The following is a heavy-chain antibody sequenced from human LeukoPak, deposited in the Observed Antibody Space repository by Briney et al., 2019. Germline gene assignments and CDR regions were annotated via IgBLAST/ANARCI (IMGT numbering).Heavy chain of an antibody. J-gene: IGHJ4*02. Sequence: SGGSLRLSCAASGFTFSSYWMHWIRQAPGRGLVWISRINSDGSSTSYADSVKGRFTISRDNDKNTLYLQMNSLRADAAAVYCWTSDRTCSSTRCYNVDSWGQGTLVTASS. CDR3: TSDRTCSSTRCYNVDS. V-gene: IGHV3-74*01. CDR2: INSDGSST. D-gene: IGHD2-2*02. CDR1: GFTFSSYW.